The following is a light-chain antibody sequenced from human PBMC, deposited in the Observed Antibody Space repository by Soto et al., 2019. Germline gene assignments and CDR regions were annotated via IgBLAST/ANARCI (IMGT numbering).Light chain of an antibody. CDR1: QGVSSR. Sequence: DLQMTQSPSSVSASVGDRVTITGRASQGVSSRLAWYQQKPGNAPKLLIYAACSLQSGVPSRFCGSASGTDFTLTITSLQAEDFATYYCQQANSLPLTFGGGTKVDI. J-gene: IGKJ4*01. CDR2: AAC. V-gene: IGKV1-12*01. CDR3: QQANSLPLT.